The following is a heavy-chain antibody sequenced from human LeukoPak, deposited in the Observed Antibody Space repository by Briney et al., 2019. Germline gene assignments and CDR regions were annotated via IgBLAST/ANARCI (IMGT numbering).Heavy chain of an antibody. CDR1: GGSISSSSYY. CDR3: AKDIYGSGSYYGNGLDV. CDR2: IYYSGST. J-gene: IGHJ6*02. Sequence: PSETLSLTCTVSGGSISSSSYYWGWIRQPPGKGLEWIGYIYYSGSTNYNPSLKSRVTISVDTSKNQFSLRLSSVTAADTAVYYCAKDIYGSGSYYGNGLDVWGRGTTVTVSS. V-gene: IGHV4-61*01. D-gene: IGHD3-10*01.